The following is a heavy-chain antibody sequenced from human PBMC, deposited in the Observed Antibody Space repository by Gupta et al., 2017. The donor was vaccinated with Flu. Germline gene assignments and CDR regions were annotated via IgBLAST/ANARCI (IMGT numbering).Heavy chain of an antibody. D-gene: IGHD2-15*01. J-gene: IGHJ6*03. CDR2: ISGSGGST. V-gene: IGHV3-23*01. Sequence: WVRQAPGKGLEWVSAISGSGGSTYYADSVKGRFTISRDNSKNTLYLQMNSLRAEDTAVYYCAKGLLGGYMDVWGKGTTVTVSS. CDR3: AKGLLGGYMDV.